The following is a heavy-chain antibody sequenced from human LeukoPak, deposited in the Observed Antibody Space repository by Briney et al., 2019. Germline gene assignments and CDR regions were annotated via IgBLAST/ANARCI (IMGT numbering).Heavy chain of an antibody. CDR1: GFAFNTYS. V-gene: IGHV3-48*02. CDR2: ITSSSTTK. J-gene: IGHJ3*02. Sequence: GGSLRLSCAASGFAFNTYSMNWVRQAPGKGSEWVSSITSSSTTKYYADSAKGQFTISRDNAKNSLYLQMNSLRDEDTAVYYCVRDAAYSAFNMWGQGTMVTVSS. D-gene: IGHD4-11*01. CDR3: VRDAAYSAFNM.